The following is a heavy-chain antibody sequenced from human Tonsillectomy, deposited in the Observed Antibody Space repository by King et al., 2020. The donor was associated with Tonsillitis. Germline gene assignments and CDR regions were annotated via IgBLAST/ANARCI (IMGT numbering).Heavy chain of an antibody. J-gene: IGHJ4*02. Sequence: VQLVESGGGLVQPGGSLRLSCAASGFTFGSYSMNWVRQAPGKGLEWISYISTTSSTIYYADSVKGRFTIPRDNAKNSLFLQMSSLRAEDTAVYYCARDGRESSFDYWGQGTLVTVSS. CDR2: ISTTSSTI. D-gene: IGHD3-10*01. CDR3: ARDGRESSFDY. V-gene: IGHV3-48*01. CDR1: GFTFGSYS.